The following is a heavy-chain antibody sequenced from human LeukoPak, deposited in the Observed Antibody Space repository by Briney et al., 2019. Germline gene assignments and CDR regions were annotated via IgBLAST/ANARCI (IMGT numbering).Heavy chain of an antibody. CDR2: IYYSGST. V-gene: IGHV4-39*01. J-gene: IGHJ6*03. CDR1: GGSISSSSYY. CDR3: ARHKDYYYSYMDV. Sequence: SETLSLTCTASGGSISSSSYYWGWIRQPPGKGLEWIGSIYYSGSTYYNPSLKSRVTISVDTSKNQSSLKLSSVTAADTAVYYCARHKDYYYSYMDVWGKGTTVTISS.